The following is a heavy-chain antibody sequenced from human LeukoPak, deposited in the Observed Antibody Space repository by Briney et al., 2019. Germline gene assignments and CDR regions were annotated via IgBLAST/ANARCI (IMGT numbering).Heavy chain of an antibody. CDR2: ISSSGSTI. J-gene: IGHJ3*02. CDR3: ASPSIWFGELFNKPPHAFDI. V-gene: IGHV3-11*01. CDR1: GFTFSDYY. Sequence: GGSLRLSCAASGFTFSDYYMSWIRQAPGKGLEWVSYISSSGSTIYYADSVKGRFTISRDNAKNSLYLQMNSLRAEDTAVYYCASPSIWFGELFNKPPHAFDIWGQGTMVTVSS. D-gene: IGHD3-10*01.